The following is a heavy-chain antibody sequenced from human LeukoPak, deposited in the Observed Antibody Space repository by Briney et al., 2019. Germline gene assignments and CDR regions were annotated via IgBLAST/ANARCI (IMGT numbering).Heavy chain of an antibody. Sequence: GGSLRLSCAASGFTFSSYAMHWVRQAPGKGLEWVAVISYDGSNKYYADSVKGRFTISRDNSKNTLYLQMNSLRAEDTAVYYCASPFRGYYDSSGPLGYWGQGTLVTVSS. D-gene: IGHD3-22*01. CDR3: ASPFRGYYDSSGPLGY. V-gene: IGHV3-30*04. CDR2: ISYDGSNK. CDR1: GFTFSSYA. J-gene: IGHJ4*02.